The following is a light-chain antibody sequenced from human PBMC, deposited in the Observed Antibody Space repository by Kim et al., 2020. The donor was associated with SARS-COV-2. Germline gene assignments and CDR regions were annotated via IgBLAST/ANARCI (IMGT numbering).Light chain of an antibody. Sequence: ALSQTGRIKCQGDSLRSYYATWYQQEPGQAPILVIYGKNNRPSGIPDRFSGSSSGNTGSLTITGTQAGYEADYYCNSRDSNDNVVFGGGTQLTVL. CDR1: SLRSYY. V-gene: IGLV3-19*01. CDR2: GKN. CDR3: NSRDSNDNVV. J-gene: IGLJ2*01.